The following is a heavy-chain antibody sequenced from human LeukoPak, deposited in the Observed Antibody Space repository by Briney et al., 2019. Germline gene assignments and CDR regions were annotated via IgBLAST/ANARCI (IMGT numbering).Heavy chain of an antibody. CDR1: GFSFSSHW. CDR2: ISDDGSYT. Sequence: GGSLRLSCAASGFSFSSHWVHWIRQAPGKGLVWVSRISDDGSYTSNVDSVKGRFTISRDNVNNMLYLHMNSLRAEDTAVYYCASFGISWRSSYWGQGTLVTVSS. J-gene: IGHJ4*02. D-gene: IGHD2-21*01. V-gene: IGHV3-74*01. CDR3: ASFGISWRSSY.